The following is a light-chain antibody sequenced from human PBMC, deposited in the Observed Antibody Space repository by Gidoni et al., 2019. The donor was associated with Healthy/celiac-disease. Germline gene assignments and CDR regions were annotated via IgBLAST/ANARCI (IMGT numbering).Light chain of an antibody. CDR1: SSDVGGYNY. V-gene: IGLV2-14*01. J-gene: IGLJ1*01. Sequence: QSALTQPAPLSGSPGQPITTSSTGTSSDVGGYNYVSCDQQHPGKAPKLMIYDVSNRPSGVSNRFSGSKSGNTASPTISGLQAEDEADYYCSSYTSSSTYVFGTGTKVTVL. CDR3: SSYTSSSTYV. CDR2: DVS.